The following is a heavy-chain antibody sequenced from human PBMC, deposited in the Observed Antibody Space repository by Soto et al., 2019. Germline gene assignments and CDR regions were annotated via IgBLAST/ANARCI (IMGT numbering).Heavy chain of an antibody. Sequence: EVQLLESGGGLVQPGGSLRLSGAASGFTFSNYAMSWVRQAPGKGLEWVSGISDSGGSTYYADSVKGRFTISRDNSQNALILKMSSLRADDTAIYYCASRRYYDSRGYYYYYFDYWGQGTLVTVSP. CDR1: GFTFSNYA. CDR2: ISDSGGST. J-gene: IGHJ4*02. D-gene: IGHD3-22*01. V-gene: IGHV3-23*01. CDR3: ASRRYYDSRGYYYYYFDY.